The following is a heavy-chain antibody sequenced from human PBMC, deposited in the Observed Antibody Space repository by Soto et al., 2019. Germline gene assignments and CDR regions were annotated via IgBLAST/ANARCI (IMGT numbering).Heavy chain of an antibody. CDR3: ARVVGGGSYYFDY. J-gene: IGHJ4*02. V-gene: IGHV4-4*02. CDR1: GGSISSSNW. D-gene: IGHD1-26*01. CDR2: IYHSGST. Sequence: SETLSLTCAVSGGSISSSNWWSWVRQPQGKGLEWIGEIYHSGSTNYNPSLKSRVTISVDTSKNQFSLKLSSVTAAVSSVYYCARVVGGGSYYFDYWGQGTLVTVSS.